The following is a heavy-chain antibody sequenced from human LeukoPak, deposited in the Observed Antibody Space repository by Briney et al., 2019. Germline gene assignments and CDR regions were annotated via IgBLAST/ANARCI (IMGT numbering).Heavy chain of an antibody. J-gene: IGHJ4*02. D-gene: IGHD6-19*01. V-gene: IGHV1-18*04. CDR1: GYTFTSYG. CDR3: ARDRQQWLESPFDY. Sequence: ASVKVSCKASGYTFTSYGISWVRQAPGQGLEWMGWISAYNGNTNYAQKLQGRVTMTTDTSTSTAYMELRSLRPDDTAVYYCARDRQQWLESPFDYWGQGTLVTVSS. CDR2: ISAYNGNT.